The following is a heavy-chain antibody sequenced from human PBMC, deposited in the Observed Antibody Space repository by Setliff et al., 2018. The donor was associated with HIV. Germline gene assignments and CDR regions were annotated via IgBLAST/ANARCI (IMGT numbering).Heavy chain of an antibody. D-gene: IGHD3-10*01. CDR1: GYTFTSYD. J-gene: IGHJ4*02. Sequence: GASVKVSCKASGYTFTSYDINWVRQATGQGLEWMGWMMPSSGNTGYAQKFQGRLTMTRNTSISTAYMELSGLISEDAAVYYCAGAGGLRMDRGVVSDYWGQGTLVTVSS. CDR2: MMPSSGNT. V-gene: IGHV1-8*02. CDR3: AGAGGLRMDRGVVSDY.